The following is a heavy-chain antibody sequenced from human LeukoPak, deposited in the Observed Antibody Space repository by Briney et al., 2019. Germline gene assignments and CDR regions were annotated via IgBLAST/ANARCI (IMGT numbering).Heavy chain of an antibody. CDR3: ARADRLHGGPYLIGP. CDR2: INTNSGGI. V-gene: IGHV1-2*02. Sequence: ASVKVSCKTSGYTFTDYYLHWVRQAPGQGLEWMGWINTNSGGISSAQKFQGRVTMTRDTSITTVYMEVSWLTSDDTAIYYCARADRLHGGPYLIGPWGQGTLVTVSS. J-gene: IGHJ5*02. D-gene: IGHD3-16*01. CDR1: GYTFTDYY.